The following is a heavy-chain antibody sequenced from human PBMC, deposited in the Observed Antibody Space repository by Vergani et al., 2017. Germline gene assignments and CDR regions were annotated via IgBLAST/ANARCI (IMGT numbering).Heavy chain of an antibody. CDR2: IHPADSDT. CDR1: GYSFTNYW. J-gene: IGHJ4*02. CDR3: ARLYGRDSSGSKYFDY. D-gene: IGHD3-22*01. Sequence: EVQLVPSGAEVKTPGESLKISCQISGYSFTNYWIGWVRQMPGKGLEWMGIIHPADSDTRYSPSFQGQVTISVDKSISTAYLQRSSLRASDSAMYYCARLYGRDSSGSKYFDYWGQGTLVTVSS. V-gene: IGHV5-51*01.